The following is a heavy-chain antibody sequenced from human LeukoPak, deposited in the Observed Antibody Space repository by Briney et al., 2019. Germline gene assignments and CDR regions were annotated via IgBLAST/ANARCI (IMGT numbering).Heavy chain of an antibody. CDR2: INHSGGT. Sequence: SETLSLTCVVYGGSFSGYYWSWIRQSPGKGLEWIGEINHSGGTNDNPSLKSRVTISVDTSKNQFSLKLSSVTAADTAVYYCARGRSGGVAAAGTYYYMDVWGKGTTVTVSS. D-gene: IGHD6-13*01. J-gene: IGHJ6*03. CDR3: ARGRSGGVAAAGTYYYMDV. V-gene: IGHV4-34*01. CDR1: GGSFSGYY.